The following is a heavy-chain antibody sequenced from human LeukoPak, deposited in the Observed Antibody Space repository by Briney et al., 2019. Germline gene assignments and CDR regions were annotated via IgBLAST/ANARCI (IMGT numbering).Heavy chain of an antibody. J-gene: IGHJ4*02. V-gene: IGHV3-30*18. CDR2: ISYDGSNK. CDR3: AKAHSISWPYAFDS. Sequence: GGSLRLSCAASGFTFSSYGMHWVRQAPGKGLEWVAVISYDGSNKYYADFVKGRFTISRDNSKNTVYLQMDNLRAEDSAMYYCAKAHSISWPYAFDSWGQGTLVTVSS. D-gene: IGHD6-13*01. CDR1: GFTFSSYG.